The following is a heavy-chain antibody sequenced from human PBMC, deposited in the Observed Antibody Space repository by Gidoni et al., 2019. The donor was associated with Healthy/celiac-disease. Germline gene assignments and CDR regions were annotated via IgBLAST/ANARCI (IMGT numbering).Heavy chain of an antibody. V-gene: IGHV3-23*01. CDR3: AKSADRNPRYYMDV. J-gene: IGHJ6*03. CDR1: GFTFSSYA. D-gene: IGHD1-1*01. CDR2: ISGRGGST. Sequence: EVQLLESGGGLVQPGGSLRLSCAASGFTFSSYAMSWVRQAPGKGLGWVSAISGRGGSTYYADSVKGRFTISRDNSKNTLYLQMNSLRAEDTAVYYCAKSADRNPRYYMDVWGKGTTVTVSS.